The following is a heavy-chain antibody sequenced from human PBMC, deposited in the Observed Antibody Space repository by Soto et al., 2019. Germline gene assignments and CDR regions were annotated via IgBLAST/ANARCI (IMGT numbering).Heavy chain of an antibody. CDR2: ISGSGGST. Sequence: GGSLRLSCAASGFTFSSYAMSWVRQAPGKGLEWVSAISGSGGSTYYADSVKGRFTISRDNSKNTLYLQMNSLRAEDTAVYYCANPPQTENPYYDFWSGYAVDDYWGQGTLVTVSS. CDR3: ANPPQTENPYYDFWSGYAVDDY. D-gene: IGHD3-3*01. J-gene: IGHJ4*02. CDR1: GFTFSSYA. V-gene: IGHV3-23*01.